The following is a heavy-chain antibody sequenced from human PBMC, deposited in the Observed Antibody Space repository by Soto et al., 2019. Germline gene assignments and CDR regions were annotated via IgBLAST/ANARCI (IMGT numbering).Heavy chain of an antibody. Sequence: QITLKESGPTLVKPTQTLTLTCTFSGFSLNSPGVRVGWIRQPPGKALEWLALIYWDDDKRYSPSLKSRLTTTKGASKNQVVLTITNMDPVDTATYSCAHSGGYFDYWGQGTLVTVSS. V-gene: IGHV2-5*02. CDR1: GFSLNSPGVR. CDR3: AHSGGYFDY. J-gene: IGHJ4*02. CDR2: IYWDDDK. D-gene: IGHD3-10*01.